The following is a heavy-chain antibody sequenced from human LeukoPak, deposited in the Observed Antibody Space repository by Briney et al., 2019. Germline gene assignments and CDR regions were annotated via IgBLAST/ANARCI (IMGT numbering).Heavy chain of an antibody. V-gene: IGHV1-46*01. CDR1: GYTFTSYY. Sequence: ASVKVSCKASGYTFTSYYMHWVRQAPGQGLEWMGIINPSGGSTSYSQKFQGKVTMTRDTSTSTVYVELSSLRSEDTAVYYCARGIGIAAAKFDYWGQGTLVTVSS. J-gene: IGHJ4*02. D-gene: IGHD6-13*01. CDR2: INPSGGST. CDR3: ARGIGIAAAKFDY.